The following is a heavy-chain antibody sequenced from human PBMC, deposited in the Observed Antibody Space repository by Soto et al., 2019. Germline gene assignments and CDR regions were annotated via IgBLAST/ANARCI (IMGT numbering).Heavy chain of an antibody. J-gene: IGHJ4*02. V-gene: IGHV1-3*01. D-gene: IGHD6-19*01. CDR1: GYTFTGYA. Sequence: ASEKVSCKASGYTFTGYAMHWVRQAPGQRLEWMGWINAGNGNTKYSQKFQGRVTITRDTSASTAYMELSSLRSEDPAVYYCARAVAVPADFDYWGQGTLVTVSS. CDR3: ARAVAVPADFDY. CDR2: INAGNGNT.